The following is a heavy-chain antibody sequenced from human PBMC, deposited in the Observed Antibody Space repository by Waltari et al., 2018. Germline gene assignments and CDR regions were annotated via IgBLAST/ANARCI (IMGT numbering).Heavy chain of an antibody. J-gene: IGHJ6*02. CDR3: AREPNYYGSGSYYNVDYYYGMDV. Sequence: QVQLQESGPGLVKPSGTLSLTCAVSGGSISSSNWWSWVRQPPGKGLEWIGEIYHSGSTNYNPSLKRRVTISVDKSKNQCSLKLSAVTAADTAVYYCAREPNYYGSGSYYNVDYYYGMDVWGQGTTVTVSS. CDR1: GGSISSSNW. CDR2: IYHSGST. V-gene: IGHV4-4*02. D-gene: IGHD3-10*01.